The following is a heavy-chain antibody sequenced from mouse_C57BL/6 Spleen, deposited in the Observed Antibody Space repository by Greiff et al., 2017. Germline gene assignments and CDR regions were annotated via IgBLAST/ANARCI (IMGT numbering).Heavy chain of an antibody. Sequence: EVNVVESGEGLVKPGGSLKLSCAASGFTFSSYAMSWVRQTPEKRLEWVAYISSGGDYIYYADTVKGRFTISRDNARNTLYLQMSSLKSEDTAMYYCTRGTYGNYLYWYFDVWGTGTTVTVSS. CDR1: GFTFSSYA. CDR3: TRGTYGNYLYWYFDV. J-gene: IGHJ1*03. CDR2: ISSGGDYI. D-gene: IGHD2-1*01. V-gene: IGHV5-9-1*02.